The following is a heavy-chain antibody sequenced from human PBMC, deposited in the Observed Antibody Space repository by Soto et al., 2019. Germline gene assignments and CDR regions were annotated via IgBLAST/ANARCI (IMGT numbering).Heavy chain of an antibody. CDR3: AREGKWYYDILTGYSPYGMDV. CDR1: GGSISSYY. J-gene: IGHJ6*02. CDR2: IYYSGST. V-gene: IGHV4-59*01. D-gene: IGHD3-9*01. Sequence: SETLSLTCTVSGGSISSYYWSWIRQPPGKGLEWIGYIYYSGSTNYNPSLKSRVTISVDTSKNQFSLKLSSVTAADTAVYYCAREGKWYYDILTGYSPYGMDVWGQGTTVTVSS.